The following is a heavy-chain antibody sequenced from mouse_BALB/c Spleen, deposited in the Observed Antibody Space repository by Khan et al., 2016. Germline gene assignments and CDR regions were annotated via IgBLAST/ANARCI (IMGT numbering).Heavy chain of an antibody. J-gene: IGHJ2*01. Sequence: EVQLQESGPGLVKPSQSLSLTCTVTGYSITSDFAWNWIRQFLGNKLEWMGYISHSGSTSYHPSLKSRFSITRDTSKNQFFLQLNSVTAEDSATYYCARGYYYGKGYFDYWGQGTTLTVSS. CDR2: ISHSGST. V-gene: IGHV3-2*02. CDR3: ARGYYYGKGYFDY. CDR1: GYSITSDFA. D-gene: IGHD1-1*01.